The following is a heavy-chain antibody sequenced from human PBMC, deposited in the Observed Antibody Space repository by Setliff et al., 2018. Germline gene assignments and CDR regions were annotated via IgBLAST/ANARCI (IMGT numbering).Heavy chain of an antibody. CDR2: IYPGDSDT. CDR1: GYSFTSYW. CDR3: ARLRLYGSGIWGMDV. J-gene: IGHJ6*02. Sequence: GESLKISCQGSGYSFTSYWIGWVRQMPGKGLEWMGIIYPGDSDTKYSPSFQGQVTISADKSISTAYLQWSSLKASDTAMYYCARLRLYGSGIWGMDVWGQGTTVTVSS. V-gene: IGHV5-51*01. D-gene: IGHD3-10*01.